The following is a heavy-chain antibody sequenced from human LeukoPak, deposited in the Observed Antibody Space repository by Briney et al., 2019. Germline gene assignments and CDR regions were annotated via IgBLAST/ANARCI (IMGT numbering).Heavy chain of an antibody. CDR3: ARDRGWSGGRPSDY. CDR2: ISTGGDHT. J-gene: IGHJ4*02. V-gene: IGHV3-23*01. Sequence: GGSLRLSCAASGFPFSSYAMSWVRQAPGKGLEWVSSISTGGDHTPYADSVRGRFAISRDNSNNTLYLQMNSLRAEDTAVYYCARDRGWSGGRPSDYWGQGTLVTVSS. D-gene: IGHD3-3*01. CDR1: GFPFSSYA.